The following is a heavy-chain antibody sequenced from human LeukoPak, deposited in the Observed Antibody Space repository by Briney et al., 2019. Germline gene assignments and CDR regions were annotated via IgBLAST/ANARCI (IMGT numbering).Heavy chain of an antibody. CDR3: AKGSSGWEVDY. J-gene: IGHJ4*02. Sequence: QTGGSLRLSCAASGFTFSSYGMHWVRQAPGKGLEWVAVISYDGSNKYYADSVKGRFTISRDNSKDTLYLQMNSLRAEDTAVYYCAKGSSGWEVDYWGQGTLVTVSS. CDR2: ISYDGSNK. CDR1: GFTFSSYG. D-gene: IGHD6-19*01. V-gene: IGHV3-30*18.